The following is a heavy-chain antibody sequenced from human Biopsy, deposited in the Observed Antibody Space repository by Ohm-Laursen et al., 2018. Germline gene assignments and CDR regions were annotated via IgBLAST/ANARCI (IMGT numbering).Heavy chain of an antibody. D-gene: IGHD6-19*01. CDR3: ARGMRSSGWPYFDS. CDR2: IYDRGSTA. Sequence: SDTLSLTCTVSGDSVSSGSFYWTWIRQPPGQGLEYIGYIYDRGSTANYNPSLESRVTMSVDMPKNQFSLKLNSVTAADPAIYYCARGMRSSGWPYFDSWGQGTLVTVSS. V-gene: IGHV4-61*01. J-gene: IGHJ4*02. CDR1: GDSVSSGSFY.